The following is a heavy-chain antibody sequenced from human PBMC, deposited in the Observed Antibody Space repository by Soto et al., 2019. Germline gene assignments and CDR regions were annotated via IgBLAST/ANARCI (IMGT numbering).Heavy chain of an antibody. D-gene: IGHD3-10*01. CDR2: IYPGDSDT. Sequence: GESLKISCKGSGYSFTGYWIGWVRQIPGKGLEWMGIIYPGDSDTRYSPSFQGQVTISADKSISTAYLQWSSLKASDTAMYYCAGGGVRGVITRTRDYYGMDVWGQGTTVTVSS. V-gene: IGHV5-51*01. CDR3: AGGGVRGVITRTRDYYGMDV. CDR1: GYSFTGYW. J-gene: IGHJ6*02.